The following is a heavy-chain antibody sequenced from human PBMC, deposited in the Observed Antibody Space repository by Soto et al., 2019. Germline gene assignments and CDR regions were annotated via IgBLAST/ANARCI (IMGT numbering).Heavy chain of an antibody. D-gene: IGHD2-15*01. CDR3: ARQIVVVVAATPIYYYYGMDV. J-gene: IGHJ6*02. CDR2: INHSGST. CDR1: GGSFSGYY. Sequence: PSETLSLTCAVYGGSFSGYYWIWIRQPPGKGLEWIGEINHSGSTNYNPSLKSRVTISVDTSKNQFSLKLSSVTAADTAVYYCARQIVVVVAATPIYYYYGMDVWGQGTTVTVSS. V-gene: IGHV4-34*01.